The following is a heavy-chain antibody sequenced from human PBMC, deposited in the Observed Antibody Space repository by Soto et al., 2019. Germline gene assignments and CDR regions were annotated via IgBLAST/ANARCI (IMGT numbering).Heavy chain of an antibody. CDR3: ARPIQYYFDTSAQSVWFDP. J-gene: IGHJ5*02. CDR2: IIPIFSTP. D-gene: IGHD3-22*01. Sequence: QVQLVQSGAEVKQPGSSVKVSCKTSGGTFGSYAISWVRQAPGQGLEWMGGIIPIFSTPNYAQKFQGRVTITADESTSKAYMELSSLRSEDTAVYYCARPIQYYFDTSAQSVWFDPWGQGTLVTVSS. V-gene: IGHV1-69*12. CDR1: GGTFGSYA.